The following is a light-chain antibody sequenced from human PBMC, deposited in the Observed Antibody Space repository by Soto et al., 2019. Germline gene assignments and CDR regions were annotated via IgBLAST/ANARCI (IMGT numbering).Light chain of an antibody. CDR3: QQYGSSPIT. CDR1: QSVISSY. J-gene: IGKJ5*01. V-gene: IGKV3-20*01. CDR2: GAS. Sequence: EIVLSQSPSTLSLSPGERAARCCRASQSVISSYLAWYRQKPGQAPRLLIYGASNRATGIPDRFSGSGSGTDFSLTISSLEPEDSAVYYCQQYGSSPITFGQGTRLEIK.